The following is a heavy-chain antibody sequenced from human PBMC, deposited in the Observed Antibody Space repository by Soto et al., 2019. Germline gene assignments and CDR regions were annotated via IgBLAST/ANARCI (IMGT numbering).Heavy chain of an antibody. CDR1: GGSFSGYY. V-gene: IGHV4-34*01. D-gene: IGHD3-10*01. CDR3: AREDYGSGSYYTQYGMDV. J-gene: IGHJ6*02. Sequence: TSETLSLTCAVYGGSFSGYYWSWIRQPPGKGLEWIGEINHSGSTNYNPSLKSRVTISVDTSKNQFSLKLSSVTAADTAVYYCAREDYGSGSYYTQYGMDVWGQGTTATVSS. CDR2: INHSGST.